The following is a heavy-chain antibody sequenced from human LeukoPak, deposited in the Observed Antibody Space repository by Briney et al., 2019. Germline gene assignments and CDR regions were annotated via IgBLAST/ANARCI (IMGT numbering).Heavy chain of an antibody. D-gene: IGHD4-23*01. CDR1: GFTFSSLW. CDR3: TRNAGNSDFDY. CDR2: IYPSGTT. Sequence: GSLRLSCAASGFTFSSLWMHWVRQPPGKGLEWIGEIYPSGTTNYNPSLKSRVTISVDKSENQFSLKLYSVTAADTAVYYCTRNAGNSDFDYWGQGTLVTVSS. V-gene: IGHV4-4*02. J-gene: IGHJ4*02.